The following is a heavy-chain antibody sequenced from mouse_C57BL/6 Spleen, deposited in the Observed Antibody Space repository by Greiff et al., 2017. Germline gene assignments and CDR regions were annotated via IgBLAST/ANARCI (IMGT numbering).Heavy chain of an antibody. J-gene: IGHJ2*01. D-gene: IGHD1-3*01. Sequence: EVQLVESGGGLVKPGGSLKLSCAASGFTFSDYGMHWVRQAPEKGLEWVAYISSGSSTIYYADTVMGRFTISRDTAKNTLFLQLTSLRSEDTAMYYCAREEGSGYFDYWGQGTTLTVSS. V-gene: IGHV5-17*01. CDR1: GFTFSDYG. CDR2: ISSGSSTI. CDR3: AREEGSGYFDY.